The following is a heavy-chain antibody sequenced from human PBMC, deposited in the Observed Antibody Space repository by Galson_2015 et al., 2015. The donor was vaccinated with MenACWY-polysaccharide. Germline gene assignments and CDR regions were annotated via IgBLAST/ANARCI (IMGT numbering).Heavy chain of an antibody. V-gene: IGHV3-48*01. CDR2: ISGSSGTI. CDR3: ARYQGAAGTGLNWLDP. D-gene: IGHD1-14*01. CDR1: GFTFSCYS. J-gene: IGHJ5*02. Sequence: SLRLSCAASGFTFSCYSMNWVRQAPGKGLEWISYISGSSGTIYYADSVKGRFTISRDNAKNSLYLQMNSLRAEDTAVYYCARYQGAAGTGLNWLDPWGQGTLVTVSS.